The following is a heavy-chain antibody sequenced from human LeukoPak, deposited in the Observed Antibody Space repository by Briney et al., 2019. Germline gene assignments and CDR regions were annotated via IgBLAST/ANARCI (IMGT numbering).Heavy chain of an antibody. V-gene: IGHV1-2*02. CDR3: ARVPSSGWNYDY. CDR1: VYTFTGYY. Sequence: ASVKVSCKASVYTFTGYYMHWVRQAPGQGLEWMGWINPNSGGTNYAQKFQGRVTMTRDTSISTAYMELSRLRPDDTAVYYCARVPSSGWNYDYWGQGTLVTVSS. CDR2: INPNSGGT. J-gene: IGHJ4*02. D-gene: IGHD6-19*01.